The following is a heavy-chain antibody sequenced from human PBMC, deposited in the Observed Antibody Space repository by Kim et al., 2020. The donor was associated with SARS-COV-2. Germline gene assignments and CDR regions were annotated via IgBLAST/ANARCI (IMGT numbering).Heavy chain of an antibody. D-gene: IGHD2-2*01. V-gene: IGHV3-23*01. CDR2: ISGSGGST. J-gene: IGHJ4*02. CDR1: GFTFSSYA. Sequence: GGSLRLSCAASGFTFSSYAMSWVRQAPGKGLEWVSAISGSGGSTYYADSVKGRFTISRDNSKNTLYLQMNSLRAEDTAVYYCAKVPPGTSSATNPVDYWGQGTLVTVSS. CDR3: AKVPPGTSSATNPVDY.